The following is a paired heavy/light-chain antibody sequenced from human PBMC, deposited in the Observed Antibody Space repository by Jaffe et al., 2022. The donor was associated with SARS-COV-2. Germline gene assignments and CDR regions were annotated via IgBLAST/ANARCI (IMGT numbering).Light chain of an antibody. CDR2: ENN. V-gene: IGLV1-51*02. Sequence: QSVLTQPPSVSAAPGQKVTISCSGSSSNIGNDYVSWYQQLPGAAPKLLIYENNNRPSGIPDRFSGSKSGTSATLGITGLQTGDEADYYCGTWDTGLSALYVFGTGTKVTVL. CDR1: SSNIGNDY. CDR3: GTWDTGLSALYV. J-gene: IGLJ1*01.
Heavy chain of an antibody. J-gene: IGHJ4*02. CDR2: IWSDGSN. CDR1: GFIFSSYG. V-gene: IGHV3-33*01. Sequence: QVQLVESGGGVVQPGRSLRLSCAASGFIFSSYGMHWVRQAPGKGLEWVAVIWSDGSNNYADSVKGRFTISRDNSKNTVYLQMNSLRAEDTAVYYCATDGPHRDVDHWGQGALVTVSS. CDR3: ATDGPHRDVDH.